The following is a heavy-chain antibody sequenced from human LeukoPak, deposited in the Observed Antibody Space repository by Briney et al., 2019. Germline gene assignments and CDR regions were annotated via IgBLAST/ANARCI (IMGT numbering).Heavy chain of an antibody. CDR1: GFTFSRYW. D-gene: IGHD2-2*01. Sequence: GGSLRLSCAASGFTFSRYWMHRVRQAPGKGLEWVANIKQDGSEKYYVDSVKGRFTISRDNAKNSLYLQMNSLRAEDTAVYYCARDQVTSPNFDYWGQGTLVTVSS. CDR3: ARDQVTSPNFDY. V-gene: IGHV3-7*04. J-gene: IGHJ4*02. CDR2: IKQDGSEK.